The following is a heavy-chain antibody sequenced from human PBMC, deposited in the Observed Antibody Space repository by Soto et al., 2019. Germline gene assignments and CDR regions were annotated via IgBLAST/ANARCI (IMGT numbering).Heavy chain of an antibody. CDR3: ARGGYYYDSSGYHHNWFDP. CDR1: GYTFTSYG. V-gene: IGHV1-18*01. J-gene: IGHJ5*02. Sequence: ASVKVSFKASGYTFTSYGISWVRQAPGQGLEWMGWISAYNGNTNYAQKLQGRVTMTTDTSTSTAYMELRSLRSDDTAVYYCARGGYYYDSSGYHHNWFDPWGQGTLVTVSS. D-gene: IGHD3-22*01. CDR2: ISAYNGNT.